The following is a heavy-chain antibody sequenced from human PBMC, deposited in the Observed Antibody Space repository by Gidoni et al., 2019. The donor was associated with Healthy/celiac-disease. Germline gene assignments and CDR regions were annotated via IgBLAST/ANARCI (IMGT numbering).Heavy chain of an antibody. Sequence: QVPLVQSGAEVQQPGAAVKFSCKASGYTCTGSYMHWVRQATGQGLEWMGWINPNSGGTSYAQKFQGRVTMTRDTSISTAYMELSRLRSDDTAVYYCARTEYCSGGSCYDAFDIWGQGTMVTVSS. CDR3: ARTEYCSGGSCYDAFDI. CDR2: INPNSGGT. CDR1: GYTCTGSY. V-gene: IGHV1-2*02. D-gene: IGHD2-15*01. J-gene: IGHJ3*02.